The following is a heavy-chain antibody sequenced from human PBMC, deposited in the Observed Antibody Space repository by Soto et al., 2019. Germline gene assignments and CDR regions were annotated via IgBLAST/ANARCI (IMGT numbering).Heavy chain of an antibody. Sequence: PSQTLSLTCAISGDSVSSNSVAWNWIRQSPSRGLEWLGRTYYRSKWYNEYAVSVKRRIIINPDTSKNQFSLQVNSVTPEDTAMYYCARVLLGDRDAQLHYFDSWGQGTLVTVSS. CDR1: GDSVSSNSVA. CDR3: ARVLLGDRDAQLHYFDS. V-gene: IGHV6-1*01. D-gene: IGHD2-21*02. CDR2: TYYRSKWYN. J-gene: IGHJ4*02.